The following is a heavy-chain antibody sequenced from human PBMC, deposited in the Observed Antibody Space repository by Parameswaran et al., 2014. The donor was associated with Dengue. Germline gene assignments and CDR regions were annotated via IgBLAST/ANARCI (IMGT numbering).Heavy chain of an antibody. J-gene: IGHJ4*02. D-gene: IGHD6-6*01. CDR2: IYSGGSST. Sequence: VRQAPGKGLEWVSLIYSGGSSTYYADSVKGRFTISRDNSKNTLYLQMNSLRVEDTAVYYCAKVGARYSSSGDYWGQGTLVTVSS. V-gene: IGHV3-23*03. CDR3: AKVGARYSSSGDY.